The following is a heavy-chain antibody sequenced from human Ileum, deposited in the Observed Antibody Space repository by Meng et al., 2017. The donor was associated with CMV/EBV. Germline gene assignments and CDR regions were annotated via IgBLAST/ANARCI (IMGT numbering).Heavy chain of an antibody. Sequence: GSLRLPGTVPVGPTNTFYWSWIRQPPGKGLEFFGHVYYTGNTNYNPSLKGRVTMSVDTSKRQVSLKLTSMSAADTAVYYYARGRWCENGVCTEDHNYFGPWGQGTLVTVSS. CDR1: VGPTNTFY. CDR2: VYYTGNT. V-gene: IGHV4-59*01. J-gene: IGHJ5*02. CDR3: ARGRWCENGVCTEDHNYFGP. D-gene: IGHD2-8*01.